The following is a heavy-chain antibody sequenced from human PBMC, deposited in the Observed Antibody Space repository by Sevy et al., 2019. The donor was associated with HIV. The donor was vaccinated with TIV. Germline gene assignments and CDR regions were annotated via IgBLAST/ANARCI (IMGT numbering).Heavy chain of an antibody. V-gene: IGHV3-21*01. Sequence: GGSLRLSCAASGFTFSSYAMSWVRQAPGKGLEWVSSITGDSSYMYDADSVKGRFTISRDNAKNSLYLHMNGLRAEDMAVYYCARDRPTLNYHASSGYNYYFDSWGQGTLVTVSS. CDR2: ITGDSSYM. CDR1: GFTFSSYA. J-gene: IGHJ4*02. D-gene: IGHD3-22*01. CDR3: ARDRPTLNYHASSGYNYYFDS.